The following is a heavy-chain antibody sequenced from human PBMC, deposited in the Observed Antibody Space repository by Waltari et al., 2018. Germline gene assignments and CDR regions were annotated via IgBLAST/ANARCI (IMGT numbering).Heavy chain of an antibody. CDR3: ARTFTMVRGVIYWFDP. CDR2: IYYSEST. CDR1: GGSISSSSYY. D-gene: IGHD3-10*01. Sequence: QLQLQESGPGLVKPSETLSLTCTVSGGSISSSSYYWGWIRQPPGKGLEWIGSIYYSESTYYSPSHKSRVTISVDTSKNQFSRKLSSVTAADTAVYYCARTFTMVRGVIYWFDPWGQGTLVTVSS. J-gene: IGHJ5*02. V-gene: IGHV4-39*07.